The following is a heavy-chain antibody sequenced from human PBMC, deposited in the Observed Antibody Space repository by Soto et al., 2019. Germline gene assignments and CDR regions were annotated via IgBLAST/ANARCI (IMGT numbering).Heavy chain of an antibody. J-gene: IGHJ4*02. CDR1: GFTFSSYG. V-gene: IGHV3-33*01. CDR3: ARGGGITIFGVVIPTYYFDY. D-gene: IGHD3-3*01. Sequence: QVQLVESGGGVVQPGRSLRLSCAASGFTFSSYGMHWVRQAPGKGLEWVAVIWYDGSIKYYADSVKGRFTISRDNSKNTLYLQMNSLRAEDTAVYYCARGGGITIFGVVIPTYYFDYWGQGTLVTVSS. CDR2: IWYDGSIK.